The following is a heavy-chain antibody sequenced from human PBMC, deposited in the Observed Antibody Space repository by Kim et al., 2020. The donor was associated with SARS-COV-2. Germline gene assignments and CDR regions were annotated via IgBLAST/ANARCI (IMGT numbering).Heavy chain of an antibody. CDR1: GFTFTSSA. J-gene: IGHJ4*02. Sequence: SVKVSCKASGFTFTSSAMQWVRQARGQRLEWIGWIVVGSGNTNYAQKFQERVTITRDMSTSTAYMELSSLRSEDTAVYYCAADRGITGTTWFGRGSDYWGQGTLVTVSS. CDR3: AADRGITGTTWFGRGSDY. V-gene: IGHV1-58*02. CDR2: IVVGSGNT. D-gene: IGHD1-7*01.